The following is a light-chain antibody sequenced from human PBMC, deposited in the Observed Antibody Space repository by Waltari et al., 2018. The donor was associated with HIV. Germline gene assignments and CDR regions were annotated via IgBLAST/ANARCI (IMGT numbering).Light chain of an antibody. CDR2: DVT. V-gene: IGLV2-11*01. CDR1: SSDGGTYYF. Sequence: QSALTQPRSVSASPGQSVTISCTGTSSDGGTYYFVSCYQLLPGEAPKLMIYDVTKRPSGVPDRFSGSKSANTASLTSSGLQAEDEAEYYCCSYAGTYTLKFGGGTKLTV. CDR3: CSYAGTYTLK. J-gene: IGLJ2*01.